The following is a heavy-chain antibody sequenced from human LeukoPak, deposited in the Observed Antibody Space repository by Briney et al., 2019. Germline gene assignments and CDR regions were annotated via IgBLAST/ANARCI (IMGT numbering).Heavy chain of an antibody. CDR3: ARKNDKRTTAAAGTLYNWFDP. CDR2: ISSSSSYI. Sequence: GGSLRLSFAASGFTFSSYSMNWVRQAPGKGLEWVSSISSSSSYIYYADSVKGRFTISRDNAKNSLYLQMNSLRAEDTAVYYCARKNDKRTTAAAGTLYNWFDPWGQGTLVTVSS. CDR1: GFTFSSYS. V-gene: IGHV3-21*01. D-gene: IGHD6-13*01. J-gene: IGHJ5*02.